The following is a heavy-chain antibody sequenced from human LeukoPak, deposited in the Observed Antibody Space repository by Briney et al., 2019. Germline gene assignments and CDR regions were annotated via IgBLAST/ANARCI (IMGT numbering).Heavy chain of an antibody. J-gene: IGHJ6*02. Sequence: PGGSLRLSCAASGFTFSNYAVHWVRLPPGKGLEWVAVIAYDGNKTYYSDSVKGGFTISRDNSKNTLYLQMNSLRAEDTAVYYCVRDRSITDYYYFYGMDVWGQGTTVSVSS. CDR1: GFTFSNYA. V-gene: IGHV3-30-3*01. CDR3: VRDRSITDYYYFYGMDV. CDR2: IAYDGNKT. D-gene: IGHD1-14*01.